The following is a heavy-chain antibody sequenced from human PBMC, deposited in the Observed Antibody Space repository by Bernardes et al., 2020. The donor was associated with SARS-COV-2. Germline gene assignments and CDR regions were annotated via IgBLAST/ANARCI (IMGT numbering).Heavy chain of an antibody. CDR1: GGSFSGYY. V-gene: IGHV4-34*01. CDR3: ARGPPIVVVPAAGYYYMDV. D-gene: IGHD2-2*01. J-gene: IGHJ6*03. CDR2: ITHTGRT. Sequence: SKTLSLTCGVYGGSFSGYYWTWIRQSPGKGMEWIGEITHTGRTNCNPSLESRVTISVDKSKSQFSLKVNAVTAADTAVYYRARGPPIVVVPAAGYYYMDVCGKGTTVTVSS.